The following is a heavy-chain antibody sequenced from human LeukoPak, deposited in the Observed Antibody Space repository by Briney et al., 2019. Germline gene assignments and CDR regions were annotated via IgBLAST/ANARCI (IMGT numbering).Heavy chain of an antibody. J-gene: IGHJ4*02. D-gene: IGHD1-26*01. CDR2: INHSGST. CDR3: AAPGSSWHDY. V-gene: IGHV4-34*01. CDR1: GGSFSGYY. Sequence: SETLSLTCAVYGGSFSGYYWSWIRQPPGKGLEWIGEINHSGSTNYNPSLKSRVTISVDTSKHQFSLKLSSVTAADTAVYYCAAPGSSWHDYWGQGTLVTVSS.